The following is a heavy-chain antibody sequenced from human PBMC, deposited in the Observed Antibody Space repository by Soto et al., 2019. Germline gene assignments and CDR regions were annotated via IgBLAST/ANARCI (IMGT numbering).Heavy chain of an antibody. D-gene: IGHD2-15*01. CDR1: GGTFSSYT. CDR3: AREAPGVAASIDY. V-gene: IGHV1-69*02. Sequence: QVQLVQSGAEVKKPGSSVKVSCKASGGTFSSYTISWVRQAPGQGLERMGRIIPILGIANYAQKFQGRVTITADKSTSTAYMELSSLRSEDTAVYYCAREAPGVAASIDYWGQGTLVTVSS. J-gene: IGHJ4*02. CDR2: IIPILGIA.